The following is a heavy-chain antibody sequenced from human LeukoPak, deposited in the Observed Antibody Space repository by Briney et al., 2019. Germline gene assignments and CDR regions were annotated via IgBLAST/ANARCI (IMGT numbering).Heavy chain of an antibody. CDR3: ARGGVRPDY. CDR2: IYHSGST. J-gene: IGHJ4*02. Sequence: PSETLSLTCTASGVSISSHYWSWIRQPPGKGLEWIGYIYHSGSTNYNPSLKSRVTISVDTPKNQFSLKLSSVTAADTAVYYCARGGVRPDYWGQGTLVTVSS. V-gene: IGHV4-59*11. D-gene: IGHD3-10*01. CDR1: GVSISSHY.